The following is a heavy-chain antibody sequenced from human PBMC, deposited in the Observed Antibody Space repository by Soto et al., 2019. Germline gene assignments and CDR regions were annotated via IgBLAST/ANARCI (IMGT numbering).Heavy chain of an antibody. D-gene: IGHD3-3*01. V-gene: IGHV1-18*01. CDR2: ISAYNGNT. CDR3: ARGEGWYYDFWSGKNWFDP. J-gene: IGHJ5*02. CDR1: GYTFTSYG. Sequence: ASVKVSCKASGYTFTSYGISWVRQAPGQGLEWMGWISAYNGNTNYAQKLQGRVTMTTDTSTSTAYMELGSLRSDDTAVYYCARGEGWYYDFWSGKNWFDPWGQGTLVTVSS.